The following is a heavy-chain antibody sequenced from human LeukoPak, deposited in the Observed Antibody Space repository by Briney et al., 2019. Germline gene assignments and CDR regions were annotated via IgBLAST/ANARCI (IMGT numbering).Heavy chain of an antibody. V-gene: IGHV4-59*02. CDR2: IYYRGST. CDR3: ARGLRVGANDY. J-gene: IGHJ4*02. CDR1: GGSVSSYY. D-gene: IGHD1-26*01. Sequence: SETLSLTCTVSGGSVSSYYWSWIRQPPGKGLEWIGYIYYRGSTNYNPSLKSRVTISVDTSKNQFSLKLSSVTAADTAVYYCARGLRVGANDYWGQGTLVTVSS.